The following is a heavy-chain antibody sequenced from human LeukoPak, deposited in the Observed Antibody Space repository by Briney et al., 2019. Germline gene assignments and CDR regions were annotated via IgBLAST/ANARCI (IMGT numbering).Heavy chain of an antibody. CDR3: ARDSGGIRGNYFDH. J-gene: IGHJ4*02. D-gene: IGHD3-16*01. Sequence: SETLSLTCTVSSGSISSSYWSWIRQPPGKGLEWIGYVHISGDTNYRPSLRSRVAISLDTSKNQFSLNLSSVTAADTAVYYCARDSGGIRGNYFDHWGQGTLVTVSS. CDR1: SGSISSSY. V-gene: IGHV4-4*09. CDR2: VHISGDT.